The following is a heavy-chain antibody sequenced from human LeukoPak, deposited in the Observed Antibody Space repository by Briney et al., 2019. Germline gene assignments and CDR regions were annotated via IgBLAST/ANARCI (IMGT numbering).Heavy chain of an antibody. CDR3: ARHLTRGYSYGHHAFDI. D-gene: IGHD5-18*01. J-gene: IGHJ3*02. Sequence: SDTLSLTCTVSGGSISSYYWSWIRQPPGKGLEWIGYIYYSGSTNYNPSLKSRVTISVDTSKNQFSLKLSSVTAADTAVYSCARHLTRGYSYGHHAFDIWGQGTMVTVSS. CDR1: GGSISSYY. CDR2: IYYSGST. V-gene: IGHV4-59*07.